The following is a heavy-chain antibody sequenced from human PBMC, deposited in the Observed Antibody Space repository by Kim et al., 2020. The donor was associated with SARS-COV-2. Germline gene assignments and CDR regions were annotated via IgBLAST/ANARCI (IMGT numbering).Heavy chain of an antibody. CDR3: AKGGGAGLQHNDY. D-gene: IGHD3-16*01. Sequence: YAASVKGRFPISSDNSKNTLFLQMNGLRAEDTAVYYCAKGGGAGLQHNDYWGQGTLVTVSS. J-gene: IGHJ4*02. V-gene: IGHV3-23*01.